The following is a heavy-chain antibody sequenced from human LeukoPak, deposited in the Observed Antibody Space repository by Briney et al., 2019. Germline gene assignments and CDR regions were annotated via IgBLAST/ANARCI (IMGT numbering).Heavy chain of an antibody. V-gene: IGHV3-30*04. CDR3: ASKYGSGSYWFDY. D-gene: IGHD3-10*01. J-gene: IGHJ4*02. CDR1: GFTFSSYA. Sequence: PGGSLRLSCAASGFTFSSYAMTWVRRAPGKGLEWVAVISYDGSNKYYADSVKGRFTISRDNSKNTLYLQMNSLRAEDTAVYYCASKYGSGSYWFDYWGQGTLVTVSS. CDR2: ISYDGSNK.